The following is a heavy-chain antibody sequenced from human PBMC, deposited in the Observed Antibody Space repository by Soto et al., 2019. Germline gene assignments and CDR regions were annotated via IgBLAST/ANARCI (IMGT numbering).Heavy chain of an antibody. Sequence: SETLSLTCAVSGGSISSGGYSWSWIRQPPGKGLEWIGYIYHSGSTYYNPSLKSRVTISVDRSKNQFSLKLSSVTAADTAVYYWASRSGLHYYGMDVWGQGTTVTVAS. CDR1: GGSISSGGYS. J-gene: IGHJ6*02. CDR2: IYHSGST. CDR3: ASRSGLHYYGMDV. V-gene: IGHV4-30-2*01. D-gene: IGHD3-3*01.